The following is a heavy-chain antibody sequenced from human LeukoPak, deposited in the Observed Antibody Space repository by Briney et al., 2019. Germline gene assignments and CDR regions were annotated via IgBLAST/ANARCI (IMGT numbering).Heavy chain of an antibody. CDR1: GYTFTGYY. Sequence: GASVKVSCKASGYTFTGYYMHWVRQAPGQGLEWMGRINPNSGGTNYAQKFQGRVTMTRDTSISTAYMELSRLRSDDTAVYYCARDYEGDGTGYAFDIWGQGTIVTVSS. CDR2: INPNSGGT. J-gene: IGHJ3*02. V-gene: IGHV1-2*06. D-gene: IGHD3/OR15-3a*01. CDR3: ARDYEGDGTGYAFDI.